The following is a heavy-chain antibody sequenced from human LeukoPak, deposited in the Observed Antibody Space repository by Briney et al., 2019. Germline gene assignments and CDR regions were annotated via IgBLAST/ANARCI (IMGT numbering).Heavy chain of an antibody. CDR3: ARVITKDSSGWLAY. CDR1: GYTFNGYY. J-gene: IGHJ4*02. V-gene: IGHV1-2*02. D-gene: IGHD6-19*01. CDR2: INPNSGGT. Sequence: ASVKVSCKASGYTFNGYYMHWVRQAPGQGLEWMGWINPNSGGTNYAQKFQGRVTMTRDTSISTAYMELSRLRSDDTAVYYCARVITKDSSGWLAYWGQGTLVTVSS.